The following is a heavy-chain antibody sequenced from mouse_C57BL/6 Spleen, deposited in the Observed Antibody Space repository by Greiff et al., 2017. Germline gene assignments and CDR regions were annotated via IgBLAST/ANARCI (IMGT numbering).Heavy chain of an antibody. CDR2: ISDGGSYT. CDR3: ARDLFDY. V-gene: IGHV5-4*01. CDR1: GFTFSSYA. Sequence: EVKVEESGGGLVKPGGSLKLSCAASGFTFSSYAMSWVRQTPEKRLEWVATISDGGSYTYYPDNVKGRFTISRDNAKNNLYLQMSHLKSEDTAMYYCARDLFDYWGQGTTLTVSS. J-gene: IGHJ2*01.